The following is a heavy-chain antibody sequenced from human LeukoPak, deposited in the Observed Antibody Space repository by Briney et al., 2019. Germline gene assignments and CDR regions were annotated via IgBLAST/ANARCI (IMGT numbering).Heavy chain of an antibody. CDR3: ARGSTYGSGSYFLWPSDY. Sequence: SETLSLTCAVYGGSFSGYYWSWIRQPPGKGLEWIGEINHSGSTNYNPSLKSRVTISVDTSKNQFSLKLSSVTAADTAVYYCARGSTYGSGSYFLWPSDYWGQGTLVTVSS. V-gene: IGHV4-34*01. D-gene: IGHD3-10*01. J-gene: IGHJ4*02. CDR2: INHSGST. CDR1: GGSFSGYY.